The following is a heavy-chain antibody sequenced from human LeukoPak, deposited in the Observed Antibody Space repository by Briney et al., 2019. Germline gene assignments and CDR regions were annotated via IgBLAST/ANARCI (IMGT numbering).Heavy chain of an antibody. J-gene: IGHJ4*02. CDR1: GGSISSYY. CDR2: IYYSGST. CDR3: ARRQSPFSFGY. V-gene: IGHV4-59*12. Sequence: SETLSLTCTVSGGSISSYYWSWIRQPPGKGLEWIGYIYYSGSTNYNPSLKSRVTISVDTSRNQFSLKLSSVTAADTAVYYCARRQSPFSFGYWGQGTLVTVSS. D-gene: IGHD3-10*01.